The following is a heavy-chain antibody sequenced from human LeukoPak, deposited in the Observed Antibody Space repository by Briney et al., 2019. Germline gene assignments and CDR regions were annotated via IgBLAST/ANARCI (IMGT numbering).Heavy chain of an antibody. CDR1: GDSINSGSYC. CDR2: FCTSGST. CDR3: ARVEWELTSPFFDY. V-gene: IGHV4-61*02. D-gene: IGHD1-26*01. Sequence: PSETLSLTCTVSGDSINSGSYCWSWIRQPAGKGLEWIGRFCTSGSTNYNPSLKSRVTISVDTSKNQFSLKLSSVTAADSAVYYCARVEWELTSPFFDYWGQGTLVTVSS. J-gene: IGHJ4*02.